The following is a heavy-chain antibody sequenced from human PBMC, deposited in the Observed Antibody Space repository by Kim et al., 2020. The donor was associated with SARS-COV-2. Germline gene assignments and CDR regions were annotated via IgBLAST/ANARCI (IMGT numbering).Heavy chain of an antibody. CDR3: AKDFHDILTGYFDY. D-gene: IGHD3-9*01. Sequence: GGSLRLSCAASGFTFSSYAMSWVRQAPGKGLEWVSVMYSGGSSTYYADSVKGRFTISRDNSKNTLYLQMNSLRAEDTAVYYCAKDFHDILTGYFDYWGQGTLVTVSS. CDR1: GFTFSSYA. V-gene: IGHV3-23*03. CDR2: MYSGGSST. J-gene: IGHJ4*02.